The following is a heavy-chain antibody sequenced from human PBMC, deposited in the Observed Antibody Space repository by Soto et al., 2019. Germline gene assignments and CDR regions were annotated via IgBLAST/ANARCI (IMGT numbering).Heavy chain of an antibody. CDR2: IYYSGST. CDR3: ASHVATTSFDY. CDR1: GGSISSYY. V-gene: IGHV4-59*01. Sequence: SETLSLTCTVSGGSISSYYWSWIRQPPGKGLEWIGYIYYSGSTNYNPSLKGRVTISVDTSKNQFSLKLSSVTAADTAVYYCASHVATTSFDYWGQGTLVTVSS. D-gene: IGHD5-12*01. J-gene: IGHJ4*02.